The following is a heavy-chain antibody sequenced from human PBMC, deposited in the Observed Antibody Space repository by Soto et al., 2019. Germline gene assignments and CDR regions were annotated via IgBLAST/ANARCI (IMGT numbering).Heavy chain of an antibody. D-gene: IGHD2-2*01. Sequence: SETLSLTCTVSGGSISSYYWSWIRQPPGKGLEWIGYIYYSGSTNYNPSLKSRVTISVDTSKNQFSLKLSSVTAADTAVYYCARLIRVVPAAPAFYYYYGMDVWGQGTTVTVSS. CDR2: IYYSGST. CDR3: ARLIRVVPAAPAFYYYYGMDV. CDR1: GGSISSYY. J-gene: IGHJ6*02. V-gene: IGHV4-59*01.